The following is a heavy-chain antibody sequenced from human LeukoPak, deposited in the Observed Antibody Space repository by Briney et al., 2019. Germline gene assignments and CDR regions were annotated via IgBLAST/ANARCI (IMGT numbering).Heavy chain of an antibody. CDR1: GGSISSGGYY. J-gene: IGHJ4*02. V-gene: IGHV4-61*02. CDR2: IYTSGST. Sequence: PSQTLSLTCTVSGGSISSGGYYWSWIRQPAGKGLEWIGRIYTSGSTNYNPSLKSRVTMSVDTSKNQFSLKLSSVTAADTAVYYCARASGYGKFDYWGQGTLVTVSS. CDR3: ARASGYGKFDY. D-gene: IGHD5-12*01.